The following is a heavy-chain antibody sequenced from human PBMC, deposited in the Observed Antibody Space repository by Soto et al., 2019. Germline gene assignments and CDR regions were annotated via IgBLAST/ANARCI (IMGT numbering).Heavy chain of an antibody. Sequence: QVQLVQSGAEVKKPGASVKVSCKASGYTFTSYDINWVRQATGQGLEWMGWMNPNSGNTGYAQKFQGRVTMTRNTSISTAYMELSSLRSEDTAVYYCARSYTSYGDYASTDAFDIWGQGTMVTVSS. D-gene: IGHD4-17*01. J-gene: IGHJ3*02. CDR3: ARSYTSYGDYASTDAFDI. CDR1: GYTFTSYD. CDR2: MNPNSGNT. V-gene: IGHV1-8*01.